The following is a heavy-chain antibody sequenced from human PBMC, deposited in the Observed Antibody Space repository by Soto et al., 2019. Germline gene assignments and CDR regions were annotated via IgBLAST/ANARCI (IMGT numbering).Heavy chain of an antibody. V-gene: IGHV4-39*07. CDR1: GGSISSTNYY. Sequence: SETLSLTCTVSGGSISSTNYYWSWIRQPPGKGLEWLGSIFYSGSTFYHPSLKSRVVVSVDTSKKQFSLKLSSVTAADTAVYYCARGPRGDFDYWGQGTLVTVSS. J-gene: IGHJ4*02. CDR2: IFYSGST. CDR3: ARGPRGDFDY. D-gene: IGHD4-17*01.